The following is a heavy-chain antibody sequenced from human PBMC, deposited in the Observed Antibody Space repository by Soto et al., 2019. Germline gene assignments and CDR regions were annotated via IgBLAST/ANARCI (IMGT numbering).Heavy chain of an antibody. CDR2: ISGGDGST. CDR1: GFTFSSYW. J-gene: IGHJ4*02. V-gene: IGHV3-23*01. D-gene: IGHD6-13*01. CDR3: ARRSSSWYFDY. Sequence: GGSQRLSCAASGFTFSSYWMSWVRQAPGKGLEWVSIISGGDGSTYYADSVKGRFTISRDNSKNTLNLQMNSLRAEDTAVYYCARRSSSWYFDYWGQGTLVTVSS.